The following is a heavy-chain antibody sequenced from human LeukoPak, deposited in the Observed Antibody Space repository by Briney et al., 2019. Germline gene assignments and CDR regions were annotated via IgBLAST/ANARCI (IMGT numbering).Heavy chain of an antibody. J-gene: IGHJ4*02. CDR2: INPNSGVT. Sequence: ASVKVSCQASGYTFTGYYMHWVRQAPGQGLEWMGWINPNSGVTNYAQKFQGRVTMTRDTSISTAYMELSRLRSDDTAVYYCARDREQLVLSLPDYWGQGSLVT. CDR3: ARDREQLVLSLPDY. CDR1: GYTFTGYY. V-gene: IGHV1-2*02. D-gene: IGHD6-6*01.